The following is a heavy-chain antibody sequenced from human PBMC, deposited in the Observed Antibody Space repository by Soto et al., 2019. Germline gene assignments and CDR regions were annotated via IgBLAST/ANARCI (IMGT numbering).Heavy chain of an antibody. D-gene: IGHD6-13*01. CDR1: GGSISSSSYY. V-gene: IGHV4-39*01. CDR3: ARHIVAEWVEGYLRLAAAGSAFDI. J-gene: IGHJ3*02. CDR2: IYYSGST. Sequence: SETLSLTCTVSGGSISSSSYYWGWIRQPPGKGLEWIGSIYYSGSTYYNPSLKSRVTISVDTSKNQFSLKLSSVTAADTAVYYCARHIVAEWVEGYLRLAAAGSAFDIWGQGTMVTVSS.